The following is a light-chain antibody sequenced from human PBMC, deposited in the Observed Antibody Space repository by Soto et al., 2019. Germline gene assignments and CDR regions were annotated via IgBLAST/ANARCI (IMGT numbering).Light chain of an antibody. Sequence: QSVLTQPASVSGSPGQSITISCTGTISDVGGYNYVSWYQQHPGKAPKLMIYDVSNRPSGVSNRFSGSKSGNTASLTISGLQAEDEADYYCSSYTRSSTYVFGTGTNVT. CDR1: ISDVGGYNY. CDR2: DVS. CDR3: SSYTRSSTYV. J-gene: IGLJ1*01. V-gene: IGLV2-14*01.